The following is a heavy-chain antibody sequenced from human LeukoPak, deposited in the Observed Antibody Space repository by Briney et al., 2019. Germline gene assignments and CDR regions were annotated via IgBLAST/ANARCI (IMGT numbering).Heavy chain of an antibody. J-gene: IGHJ6*02. CDR2: ISAYNGNT. CDR3: ARDILTGYYHYYYYGMDV. Sequence: ASVKVSCKASVYTFTSYGISWVRQAPGQGREWMGWISAYNGNTNYAQKLQGRVTMTTDTSTSTAYMELRSLRSDDTAVYYCARDILTGYYHYYYYGMDVWGQGTTVTVSS. V-gene: IGHV1-18*01. CDR1: VYTFTSYG. D-gene: IGHD3-9*01.